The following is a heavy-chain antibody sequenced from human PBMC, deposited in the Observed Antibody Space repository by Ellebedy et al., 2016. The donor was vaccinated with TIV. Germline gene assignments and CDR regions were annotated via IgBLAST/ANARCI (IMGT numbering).Heavy chain of an antibody. CDR1: GFTFSSYD. CDR2: ISYDANNK. J-gene: IGHJ4*02. CDR3: VPRMVVAFEY. V-gene: IGHV3-30*03. D-gene: IGHD2-21*01. Sequence: GESLKISCAASGFTFSSYDMHWVRQAPGKGLEWVALISYDANNKYYADSVKGRFNISRDNSKNTLYLQMSSLRAEDTAVYYCVPRMVVAFEYWGQGTLVTVSS.